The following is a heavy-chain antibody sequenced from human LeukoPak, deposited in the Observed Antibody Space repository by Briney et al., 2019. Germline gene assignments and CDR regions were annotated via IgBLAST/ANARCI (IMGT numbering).Heavy chain of an antibody. Sequence: GGSLRLSCAASGFTFSSYGMSWVRQAPGKGLEWVSAISGSGGSTYYADSVKGRFTISRDNAKNSLYLQMNSLRAEDTAVYYCAYRGAYYGSADWGQGTLVTVSS. D-gene: IGHD3-10*01. CDR3: AYRGAYYGSAD. J-gene: IGHJ4*02. CDR1: GFTFSSYG. CDR2: ISGSGGST. V-gene: IGHV3-23*01.